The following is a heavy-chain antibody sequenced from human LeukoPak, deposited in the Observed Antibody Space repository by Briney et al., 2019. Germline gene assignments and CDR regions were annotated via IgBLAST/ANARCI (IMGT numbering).Heavy chain of an antibody. V-gene: IGHV1-69*06. CDR2: IIPIFGTA. D-gene: IGHD6-19*01. CDR1: GGTFSSYA. J-gene: IGHJ4*02. Sequence: SVKVSCKASGGTFSSYAISWVRQAPGQGLEWMGGIIPIFGTANYAQKFQGRVTITADKSTSTAYMELSSLRSEDTAVYYCARGLKGRLYYFDYWGQGTLVTVSS. CDR3: ARGLKGRLYYFDY.